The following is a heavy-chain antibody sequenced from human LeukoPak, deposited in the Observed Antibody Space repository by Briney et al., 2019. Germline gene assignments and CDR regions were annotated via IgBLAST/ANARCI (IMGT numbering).Heavy chain of an antibody. J-gene: IGHJ6*03. Sequence: SETLSLTCAVSGASISSHYRSWIRQPPGEGLEWIGYTSGSISDNPSLKSRGAVSVDPSQNQVSLSLTSVTAADTAVYYCARVLAIFGLDTTDFYMDVWGKGTTVTVSS. CDR3: ARVLAIFGLDTTDFYMDV. D-gene: IGHD3/OR15-3a*01. CDR2: TSGSI. CDR1: GASISSHY. V-gene: IGHV4-59*11.